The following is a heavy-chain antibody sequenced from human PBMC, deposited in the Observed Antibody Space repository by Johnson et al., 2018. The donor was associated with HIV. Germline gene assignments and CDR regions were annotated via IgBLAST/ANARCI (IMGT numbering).Heavy chain of an antibody. Sequence: VQLVESGGVVVQPAGSLRLSCAASGFTFDDYTMHWVRQAPGKGLEWVSLISWDGGSTYYAYSLKGRFTISRDNSKSSLYLQMNSRRTEDTALYYCAKDMGGVLVTAIHYAFDSWGQGTMVTVSS. CDR1: GFTFDDYT. J-gene: IGHJ3*02. CDR3: AKDMGGVLVTAIHYAFDS. V-gene: IGHV3-43*01. CDR2: ISWDGGST. D-gene: IGHD2-21*02.